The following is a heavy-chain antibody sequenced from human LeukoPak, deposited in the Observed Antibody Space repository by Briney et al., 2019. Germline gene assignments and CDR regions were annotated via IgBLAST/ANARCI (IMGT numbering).Heavy chain of an antibody. J-gene: IGHJ4*02. CDR3: ATLAAAAGTEGFDY. CDR1: GYTFTNYD. Sequence: GASVKVSCKASGYTFTNYDISWVRQAPGRGLEWMGGFDPEDGETIYAQKFQGRVTMTEDTSTDTAYMELSSLRSEDTAVYYCATLAAAAGTEGFDYWGQGTLVTVSS. D-gene: IGHD6-13*01. CDR2: FDPEDGET. V-gene: IGHV1-24*01.